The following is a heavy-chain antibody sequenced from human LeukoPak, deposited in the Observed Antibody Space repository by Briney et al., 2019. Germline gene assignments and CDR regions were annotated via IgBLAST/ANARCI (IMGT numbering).Heavy chain of an antibody. D-gene: IGHD3-22*01. J-gene: IGHJ5*02. V-gene: IGHV4-59*12. CDR2: IYYSGTT. Sequence: SETLSLTCTVSGDSISGYYWSWIRQPPGKGLEWIGNIYYSGTTNYNPSLTSRVTISIDRSKNQFSLKLSSVTAADTAVYYCARSGWDYYDSSGPRSWFDPWGQGTLVTVSS. CDR1: GDSISGYY. CDR3: ARSGWDYYDSSGPRSWFDP.